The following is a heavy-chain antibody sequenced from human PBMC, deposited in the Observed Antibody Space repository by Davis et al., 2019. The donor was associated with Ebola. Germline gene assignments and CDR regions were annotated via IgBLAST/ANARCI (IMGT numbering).Heavy chain of an antibody. CDR3: ARHQRRGMDV. J-gene: IGHJ6*02. D-gene: IGHD2-2*01. CDR1: GGSFSAYW. Sequence: SETLSLTCAVYGGSFSAYWWTWVRQSPGKGLEWIGEINDSGSTNYNPSLKRRLTISVATSKKQFYLKLSSVTAADTAVYYCARHQRRGMDVWGQGTTVTVSS. V-gene: IGHV4-34*01. CDR2: INDSGST.